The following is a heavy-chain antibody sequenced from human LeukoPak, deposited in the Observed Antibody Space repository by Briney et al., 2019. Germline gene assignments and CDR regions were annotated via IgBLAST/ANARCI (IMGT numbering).Heavy chain of an antibody. J-gene: IGHJ6*02. CDR1: GYTFTSYC. CDR3: ARDPYCSSTSCYAMTYYYYYYGMDV. Sequence: GASVKVSCKASGYTFTSYCISWVRQAPGQGLEWMGWISAYNGNTNYAQKLQGRVTMTTDTSTSTAYMELRSLRSDDTAVYYCARDPYCSSTSCYAMTYYYYYYGMDVWGQGTTVTVSS. D-gene: IGHD2-2*01. CDR2: ISAYNGNT. V-gene: IGHV1-18*01.